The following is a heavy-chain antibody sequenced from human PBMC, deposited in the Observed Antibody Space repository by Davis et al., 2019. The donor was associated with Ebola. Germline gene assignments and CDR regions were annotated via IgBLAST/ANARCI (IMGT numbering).Heavy chain of an antibody. CDR2: INHSGST. CDR1: GGSFSGYY. Sequence: SETLSLTCAVYGGSFSGYYWSWIRQPPGKGLEWIGEINHSGSTNYNPSLKSRVTISVDTSKNQFSLKLSSVTAADTAVYYCARGDDDFWSGYFDYWGQGTLVTVSS. CDR3: ARGDDDFWSGYFDY. V-gene: IGHV4-34*01. J-gene: IGHJ4*02. D-gene: IGHD3-3*01.